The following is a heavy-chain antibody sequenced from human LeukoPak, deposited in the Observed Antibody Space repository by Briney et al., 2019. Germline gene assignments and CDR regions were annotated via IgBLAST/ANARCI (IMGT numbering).Heavy chain of an antibody. Sequence: PSETLSLTCTVSGGFVSSSSYYWGWIRQPPGKGLEWIGSIYYSGSTYYNPSLKSRVTISIDTSKNQFSLKLSSVSAADTAVYYCARPVAVAGSYYFDSWGQGTLVTVSS. V-gene: IGHV4-39*01. J-gene: IGHJ4*02. D-gene: IGHD6-13*01. CDR1: GGFVSSSSYY. CDR2: IYYSGST. CDR3: ARPVAVAGSYYFDS.